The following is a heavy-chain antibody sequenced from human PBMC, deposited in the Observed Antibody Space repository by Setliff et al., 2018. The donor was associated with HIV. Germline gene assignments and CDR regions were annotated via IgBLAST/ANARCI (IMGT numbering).Heavy chain of an antibody. CDR3: ARANVVVTRPHYYDSNSFFDY. Sequence: GGSLRLSCAASGFTFSSYAMHWVRQAPGKGLEWVAVISYDGSNKYYADSVKGRFTISRDNSKNTLYLQMNSLRAEDTAVYYCARANVVVTRPHYYDSNSFFDYWGQGTLVTVSS. D-gene: IGHD3-22*01. CDR2: ISYDGSNK. CDR1: GFTFSSYA. V-gene: IGHV3-30*01. J-gene: IGHJ4*02.